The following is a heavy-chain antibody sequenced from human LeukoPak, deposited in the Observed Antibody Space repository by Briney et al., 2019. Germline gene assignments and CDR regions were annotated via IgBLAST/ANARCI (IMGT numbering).Heavy chain of an antibody. V-gene: IGHV1-46*01. J-gene: IGHJ4*02. D-gene: IGHD6-6*01. CDR1: GYTFPSYF. CDR3: ARTAARRFDY. CDR2: ISPTGGST. Sequence: ASVKVSCKASGYTFPSYFMHWVRQAPGQGLEWMGIISPTGGSTTYAQKFQGRVTMTRDTSTSTVYMELSSLRSDDTAAYYCARTAARRFDYWGQGTLVTVSS.